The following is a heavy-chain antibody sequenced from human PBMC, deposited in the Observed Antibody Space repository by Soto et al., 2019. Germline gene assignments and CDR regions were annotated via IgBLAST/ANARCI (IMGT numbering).Heavy chain of an antibody. CDR2: IDPGDSDT. CDR3: ASHLGVYYYFVY. J-gene: IGHJ4*02. CDR1: GYSFTSYW. Sequence: GESLKISCKGSGYSFTSYWIGWGRQMPGKGLEWMGIIDPGDSDTRYSPSFQGQVNISADKAISTAYLQWSSLKASDTAMYYCASHLGVYYYFVYWGKGNLVTVS. V-gene: IGHV5-51*01. D-gene: IGHD3-22*01.